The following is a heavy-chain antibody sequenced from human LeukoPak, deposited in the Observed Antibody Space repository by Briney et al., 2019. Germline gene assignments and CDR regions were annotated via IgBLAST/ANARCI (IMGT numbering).Heavy chain of an antibody. CDR1: GDTFTSQY. D-gene: IGHD6-19*01. V-gene: IGHV1-46*01. Sequence: ASVKVSCEAFGDTFTSQYIQWVRQAPGQGLEWMGMISPSDGNTTYAQKFQGRVTMTRDTSTSTVYMDLSSLRSEDTAAYYCARNNSGNSGWTGLGYWGQGTLVTVSS. CDR3: ARNNSGNSGWTGLGY. J-gene: IGHJ4*02. CDR2: ISPSDGNT.